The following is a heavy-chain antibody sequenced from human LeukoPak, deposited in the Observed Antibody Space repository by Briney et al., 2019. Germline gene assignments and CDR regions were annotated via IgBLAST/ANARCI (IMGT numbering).Heavy chain of an antibody. J-gene: IGHJ3*02. D-gene: IGHD3-22*01. Sequence: GASVKVSCKASGGTFSSYAISWVRQAPGQGLEWMGGIIPIFGTANYAQKFQGRVTITADESTSTAYTELSSLRSEDTAVYYCAREGYDSSGYYYPSSDAFDIWGQGTMVTVSS. CDR2: IIPIFGTA. CDR3: AREGYDSSGYYYPSSDAFDI. CDR1: GGTFSSYA. V-gene: IGHV1-69*13.